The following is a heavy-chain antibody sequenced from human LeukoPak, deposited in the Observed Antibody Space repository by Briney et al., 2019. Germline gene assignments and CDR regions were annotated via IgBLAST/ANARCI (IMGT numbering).Heavy chain of an antibody. CDR3: ARRDQYVSSDH. Sequence: PPETLSLICTVSGGSISSNNYYWGWIRQPPGKGLEWIGSIHYSGSTYYNSSLKRRVTISVDTSKNQFSLKLSSVTAADTAVYYCARRDQYVSSDHWGQGTLVTVSS. CDR1: GGSISSNNYY. V-gene: IGHV4-39*01. CDR2: IHYSGST. J-gene: IGHJ4*02. D-gene: IGHD3-16*01.